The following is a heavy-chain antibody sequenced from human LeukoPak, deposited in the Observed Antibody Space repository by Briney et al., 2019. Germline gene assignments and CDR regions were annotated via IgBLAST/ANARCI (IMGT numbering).Heavy chain of an antibody. CDR1: GYTFTSYY. CDR2: INPSGGST. CDR3: AREDGSSGSLD. D-gene: IGHD3-22*01. Sequence: ASVKVSCKASGYTFTSYYMHWLRQAPGQGLEWMGIINPSGGSTSYAQKFQGRVTVTRDTSTSTVYMELSSLRSEDTAVYYCAREDGSSGSLDWGQGTLITVSS. J-gene: IGHJ4*02. V-gene: IGHV1-46*01.